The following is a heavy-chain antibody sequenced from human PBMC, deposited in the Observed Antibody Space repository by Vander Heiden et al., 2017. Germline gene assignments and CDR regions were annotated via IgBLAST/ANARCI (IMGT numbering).Heavy chain of an antibody. J-gene: IGHJ4*02. CDR3: AKSGGYRYPVDY. V-gene: IGHV3-9*01. D-gene: IGHD3-16*02. Sequence: VQLVEAGGDLVQPGTSLRLSCAAHGFRYNGDAMQWVRGAQGKGLEWVSGITWDGGDIDYAYSVRGRFSSSRDNAKNSLYLQMNSLTTEDTALYFCAKSGGYRYPVDYWGQGTLVSVSS. CDR1: GFRYNGDA. CDR2: ITWDGGDI.